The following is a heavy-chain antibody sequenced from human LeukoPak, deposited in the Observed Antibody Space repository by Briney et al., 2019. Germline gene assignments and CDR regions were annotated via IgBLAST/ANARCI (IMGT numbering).Heavy chain of an antibody. CDR3: ARRGASYALFDY. D-gene: IGHD5-18*01. CDR1: GGSISSRGYY. Sequence: SETLSLTCTVSGGSISSRGYYWGWIRQPPGKGLEWIGTITYSGSTYFSPSVKSRVTMSMDTSKNQFSLKLSSVTAADTAVYYCARRGASYALFDYWGQGALVTVSS. V-gene: IGHV4-39*01. CDR2: ITYSGST. J-gene: IGHJ4*02.